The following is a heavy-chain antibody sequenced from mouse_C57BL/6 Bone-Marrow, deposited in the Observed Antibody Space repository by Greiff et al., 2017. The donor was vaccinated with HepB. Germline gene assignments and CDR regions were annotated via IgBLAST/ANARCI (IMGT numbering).Heavy chain of an antibody. V-gene: IGHV5-9-1*02. D-gene: IGHD2-4*01. CDR3: TRESDYGFAY. J-gene: IGHJ3*01. CDR2: ISSGGDYI. CDR1: GFTFSSYA. Sequence: EVQRVESGEGLVKPGGSLKLSCAASGFTFSSYAMSWVRQTPEKRLEWVAYISSGGDYIYYADTVKGRFTISRDNARNTLYLQMSSLKSEDTAMYYCTRESDYGFAYWGQGTLVTVSA.